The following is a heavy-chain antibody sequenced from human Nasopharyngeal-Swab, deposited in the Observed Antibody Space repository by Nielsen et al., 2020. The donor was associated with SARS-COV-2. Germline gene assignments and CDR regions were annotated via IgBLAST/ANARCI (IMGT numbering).Heavy chain of an antibody. CDR1: GVTFSSYG. CDR3: ARGQESYSSSWLNWYFDL. D-gene: IGHD6-13*01. V-gene: IGHV3-33*01. CDR2: IWYDGSNK. Sequence: GGSLRLSCAASGVTFSSYGMHWVRQAPGKGLEWVAVIWYDGSNKYYADPVKGRFTISSDNSKNTLYLQMNSLRSEDTAVYYCARGQESYSSSWLNWYFDLWGRGTLVTVSS. J-gene: IGHJ2*01.